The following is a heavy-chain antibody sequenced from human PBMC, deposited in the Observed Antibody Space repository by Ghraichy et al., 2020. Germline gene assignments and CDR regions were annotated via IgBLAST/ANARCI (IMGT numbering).Heavy chain of an antibody. CDR2: ISSGGTT. CDR3: ARRGEVSALGY. V-gene: IGHV3-53*04. J-gene: IGHJ4*02. D-gene: IGHD3-16*01. Sequence: GGSLRLSCAASGFTVSTNYMTWVRQAPGKGLEWVSLISSGGTTYYADSVKGRFTISRHNSKNTLDLQMSSLRAEDTAVYFCARRGEVSALGYWGQGTLVIVSS. CDR1: GFTVSTNY.